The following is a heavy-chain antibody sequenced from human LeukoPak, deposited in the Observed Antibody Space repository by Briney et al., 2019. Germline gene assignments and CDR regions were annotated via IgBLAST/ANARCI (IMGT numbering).Heavy chain of an antibody. J-gene: IGHJ4*02. D-gene: IGHD3-22*01. CDR3: ARDYYDSSGYSYYFDY. Sequence: SETLSLTCAVYGGSFNGYYWSWIRQPPGKGLEWIGEINHSGSTNYNPPLKSRVTISVDTSKNQFSLKLSSVTAADTAVYYCARDYYDSSGYSYYFDYWGQGTLVTVSS. V-gene: IGHV4-34*01. CDR2: INHSGST. CDR1: GGSFNGYY.